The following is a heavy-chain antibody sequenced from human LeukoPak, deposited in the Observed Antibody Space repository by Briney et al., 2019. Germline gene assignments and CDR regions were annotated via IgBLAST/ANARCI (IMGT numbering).Heavy chain of an antibody. V-gene: IGHV4-34*01. Sequence: SETLSLTCAVYGGSFSGYYWSWIRQPPGKGLEWIGEINHSGSTNYNPSLKSRVTISVDTSKNQFSLKLSSVTAADMAVYYCARGGYTPAFDIWGQGTMVTVSS. CDR2: INHSGST. J-gene: IGHJ3*02. CDR3: ARGGYTPAFDI. CDR1: GGSFSGYY. D-gene: IGHD6-13*01.